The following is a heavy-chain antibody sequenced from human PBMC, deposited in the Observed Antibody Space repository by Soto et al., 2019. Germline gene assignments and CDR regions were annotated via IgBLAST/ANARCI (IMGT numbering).Heavy chain of an antibody. D-gene: IGHD6-13*01. V-gene: IGHV1-3*01. J-gene: IGHJ6*03. Sequence: ASVKVSCKASGYTFTSYAMHWVRQAPGQRLEWMGWINAGNGNTKYSQKFQGRVTITRDTSASTAYMELSSLRSEDTAVYYCARDLAAAGSKVYYYMDVWGKGTTVTVSS. CDR1: GYTFTSYA. CDR3: ARDLAAAGSKVYYYMDV. CDR2: INAGNGNT.